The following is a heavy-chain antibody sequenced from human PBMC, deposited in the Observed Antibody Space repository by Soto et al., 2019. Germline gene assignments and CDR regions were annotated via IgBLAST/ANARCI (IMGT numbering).Heavy chain of an antibody. J-gene: IGHJ5*02. CDR2: IYYSGST. CDR3: ARDRLWFGGQLGHWFDP. D-gene: IGHD3-10*01. CDR1: GGSISSYY. V-gene: IGHV4-59*01. Sequence: PSETLSLTCTVSGGSISSYYWSWIRQPPGKGLEWIGYIYYSGSTNYNPSLKSRVTISVDTSKNQFSLKLSSVTAADTAVYYCARDRLWFGGQLGHWFDPWGQGTLVTVSS.